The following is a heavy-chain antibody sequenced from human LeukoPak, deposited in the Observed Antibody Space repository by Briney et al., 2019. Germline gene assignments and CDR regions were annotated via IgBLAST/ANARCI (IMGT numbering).Heavy chain of an antibody. D-gene: IGHD2-8*01. CDR1: GFTFDDYG. Sequence: GGSLRLSCAASGFTFDDYGMSWVRHAPGKGLEWVSGINWNGGSTGYADSVKGRFTISRDNAKNSLYPQMNSLRAEDTALYYCATLGYCTNGVCDKSPWAFDYWGQGTLVTVSS. V-gene: IGHV3-20*04. CDR2: INWNGGST. CDR3: ATLGYCTNGVCDKSPWAFDY. J-gene: IGHJ4*02.